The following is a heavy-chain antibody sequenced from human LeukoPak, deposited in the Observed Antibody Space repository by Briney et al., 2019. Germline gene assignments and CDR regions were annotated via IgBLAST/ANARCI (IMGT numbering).Heavy chain of an antibody. J-gene: IGHJ4*02. CDR2: IKQDGSEK. CDR3: ARGKGIAVSSFDS. D-gene: IGHD6-19*01. V-gene: IGHV3-7*03. Sequence: PGGSLRLSCAASGFTFSSYWMSWVRQAPGKGLEWVANIKQDGSEKYYVDSVKGRFTISRDNSKNTMSLQMNSLRAEDTALYYCARGKGIAVSSFDSWGQGTLVTVSS. CDR1: GFTFSSYW.